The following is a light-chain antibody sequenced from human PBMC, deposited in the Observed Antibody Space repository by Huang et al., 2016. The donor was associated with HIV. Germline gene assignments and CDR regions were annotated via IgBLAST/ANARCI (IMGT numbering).Light chain of an antibody. CDR2: AAS. J-gene: IGKJ4*01. CDR3: QQSYSTPLT. Sequence: DIQMTQSPSSLSASVGDRVTITCRARQSIDTSLNWYQQKPGKAPKLLIYAASILQSGVPSRFSGSGSVTDFTLTISSLQPEDFATFYCQQSYSTPLTFGGGTKVEIK. V-gene: IGKV1-39*01. CDR1: QSIDTS.